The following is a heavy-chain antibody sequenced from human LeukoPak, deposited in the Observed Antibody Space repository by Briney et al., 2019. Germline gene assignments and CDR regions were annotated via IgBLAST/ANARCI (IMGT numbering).Heavy chain of an antibody. V-gene: IGHV4-34*01. CDR2: INHSGST. CDR1: GGPFSGYY. J-gene: IGHJ4*02. D-gene: IGHD6-19*01. CDR3: ASFKQWRTYYFDY. Sequence: PSEALSLTCAVYGGPFSGYYWSWIRQPPGKGLEWIWEINHSGSTNYNPSLKSRVTISVDTSKNQFSLKLSSVTAADTAVYYCASFKQWRTYYFDYWGQGTLVTVSS.